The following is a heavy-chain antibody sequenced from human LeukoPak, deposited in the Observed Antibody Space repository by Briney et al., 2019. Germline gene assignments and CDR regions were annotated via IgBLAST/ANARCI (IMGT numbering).Heavy chain of an antibody. CDR3: ARHAAFADYQSHLTHFDY. V-gene: IGHV4-59*08. D-gene: IGHD4/OR15-4a*01. CDR1: EGSVSTYF. Sequence: PSETLSLTCTVSEGSVSTYFWNWLRQPPGGGLEWIGHVFHDGSTNLNPSLKSRVTISIDTSKNQFSLNLRSVTAADTAVYYCARHAAFADYQSHLTHFDYWGQGTLVTVSS. CDR2: VFHDGST. J-gene: IGHJ4*02.